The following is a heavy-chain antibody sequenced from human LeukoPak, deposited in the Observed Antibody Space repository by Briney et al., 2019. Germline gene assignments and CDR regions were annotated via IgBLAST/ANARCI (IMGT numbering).Heavy chain of an antibody. J-gene: IGHJ4*02. Sequence: PSETLSLTCTVSGGSISSYYWSWIRQPPGKGLEWIGYIYYNGSTNYNPSLKSRVTISVDTSKNQFSLKLSSVTAADTAVYYCARVELGPFEEYYFDYWGQGTLVTVSS. CDR1: GGSISSYY. CDR2: IYYNGST. V-gene: IGHV4-59*01. D-gene: IGHD6-6*01. CDR3: ARVELGPFEEYYFDY.